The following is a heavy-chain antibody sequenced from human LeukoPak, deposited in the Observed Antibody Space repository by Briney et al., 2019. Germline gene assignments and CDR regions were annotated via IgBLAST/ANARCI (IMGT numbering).Heavy chain of an antibody. Sequence: SETLSLTCAVYGGSFSGYYWSWIRQPPGKGLEWIREINHSGSTNYNPSLKSRVTISVDTSKNQFSLKLSSVTAADTAVYYCARGQSSFVSSSSYFDYWGQGTLVTVSS. CDR1: GGSFSGYY. V-gene: IGHV4-34*01. D-gene: IGHD6-6*01. CDR3: ARGQSSFVSSSSYFDY. CDR2: INHSGST. J-gene: IGHJ4*02.